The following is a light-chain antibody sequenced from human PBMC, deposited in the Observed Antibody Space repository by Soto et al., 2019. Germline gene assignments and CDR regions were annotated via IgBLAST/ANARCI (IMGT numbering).Light chain of an antibody. CDR3: SSLADARDRDYG. V-gene: IGLV2-14*03. J-gene: IGLJ7*01. Sequence: QSSLAQPASVSGSPGQSVTISGTGTSRDIGAYDYVSWYQQHPGGVPKLLIYDVSSRPSGVSSRFSGSKSGNTASLTISGLQADDESHYNCSSLADARDRDYGFGGGTQRTVL. CDR1: SRDIGAYDY. CDR2: DVS.